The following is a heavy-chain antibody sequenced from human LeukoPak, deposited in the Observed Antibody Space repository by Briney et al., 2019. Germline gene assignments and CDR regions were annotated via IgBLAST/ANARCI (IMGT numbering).Heavy chain of an antibody. CDR2: MNSNSCNT. D-gene: IGHD3-10*01. J-gene: IGHJ4*02. V-gene: IGHV1-8*01. Sequence: ASVKVSCKACVYTFTSYDINGVRQATGQGLEWMGWMNSNSCNTGYAQKFQGRVTMTRDTAISTAYMELSSLTSEDTAVYYCARNVPSTGDFVYWGQGTLVTVSS. CDR3: ARNVPSTGDFVY. CDR1: VYTFTSYD.